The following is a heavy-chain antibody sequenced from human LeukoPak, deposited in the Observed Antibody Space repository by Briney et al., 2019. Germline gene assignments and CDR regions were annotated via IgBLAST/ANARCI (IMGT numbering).Heavy chain of an antibody. Sequence: PGGSLRLSCAASGFTFSSYAMSWVRQAPGKGLKWVSAISVSGASTYYADSVKGRFTISRDNSKNTLYLQMNRLRAEDTAVYYCAKGKFTFGGFIVQPFDYWGQGTLVSVCS. J-gene: IGHJ4*02. CDR1: GFTFSSYA. CDR2: ISVSGAST. CDR3: AKGKFTFGGFIVQPFDY. V-gene: IGHV3-23*01. D-gene: IGHD3-16*02.